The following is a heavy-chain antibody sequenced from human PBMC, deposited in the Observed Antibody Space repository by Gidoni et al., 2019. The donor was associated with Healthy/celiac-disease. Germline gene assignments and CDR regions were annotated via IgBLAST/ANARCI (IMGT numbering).Heavy chain of an antibody. Sequence: QLQLQEPGPGLVKPSEPLSLPCTVAGGSISSRSYYWGWIRQTPGKGLEWIGSIYYSGSTYYNPSLKSRVPISVDTSKNQFSLKLRSVTAADTAVYYCARQRPVGATTDNWFDPWGQVTLVTVSS. J-gene: IGHJ5*02. D-gene: IGHD1-26*01. CDR1: GGSISSRSYY. V-gene: IGHV4-39*01. CDR3: ARQRPVGATTDNWFDP. CDR2: IYYSGST.